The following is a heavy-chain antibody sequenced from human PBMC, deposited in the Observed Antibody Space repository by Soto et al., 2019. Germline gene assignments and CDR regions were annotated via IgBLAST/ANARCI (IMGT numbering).Heavy chain of an antibody. Sequence: GGSLRLSCAASGFPFSSYSMSWVPQAPGKGLEWVSAISGSGVSTYYADSVKGRFTISRDNSKNTLYPQMNSLRAEDTAVYYCAKSPGMYYYDSSGCYHYDYWGQGTLVTVSS. D-gene: IGHD3-22*01. V-gene: IGHV3-23*01. J-gene: IGHJ4*02. CDR1: GFPFSSYS. CDR3: AKSPGMYYYDSSGCYHYDY. CDR2: ISGSGVST.